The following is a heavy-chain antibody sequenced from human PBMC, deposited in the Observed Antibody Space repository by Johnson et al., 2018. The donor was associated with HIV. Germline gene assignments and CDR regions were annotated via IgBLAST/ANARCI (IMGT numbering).Heavy chain of an antibody. V-gene: IGHV3-30-3*02. CDR2: ISYDGSNK. CDR1: GFIFSNYA. Sequence: QVQLVESGGGLVKPGGSLRLSCAASGFIFSNYAMHWVRQAPGKGLEWVAVISYDGSNKYYADSVKGRFTISRDNSKNTLYLLMNSLRAEDTAVYYCAKCIWGSSLIDAFDIWGQGTMVTVSS. CDR3: AKCIWGSSLIDAFDI. D-gene: IGHD6-13*01. J-gene: IGHJ3*02.